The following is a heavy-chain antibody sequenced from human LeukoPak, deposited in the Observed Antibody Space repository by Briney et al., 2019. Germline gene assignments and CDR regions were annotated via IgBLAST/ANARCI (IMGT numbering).Heavy chain of an antibody. J-gene: IGHJ4*02. CDR2: IWYDGSNK. V-gene: IGHV3-33*01. CDR1: GFTFSSYG. CDR3: ARDPSKWLVLYYFDY. Sequence: PGRSLRLYCAASGFTFSSYGMHWVRQAPGKGLEWVAVIWYDGSNKYYADSVKGRFTISRDNSKNTLYLQMNSLRAEDTAVYYCARDPSKWLVLYYFDYWGQGTLVTVSS. D-gene: IGHD6-19*01.